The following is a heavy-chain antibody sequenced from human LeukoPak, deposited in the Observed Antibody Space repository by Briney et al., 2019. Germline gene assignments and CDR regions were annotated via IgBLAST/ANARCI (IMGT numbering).Heavy chain of an antibody. Sequence: SETLSLTCTVSGYSISRGYYWGWIRQPPGKGLGCIGSIYRSGSTYYNPSLKSRVTISVDTSKNQFSLKLSSVTAADTAVYYCARDRVAGTGPWIGWGQGTLVTVSS. CDR2: IYRSGST. CDR1: GYSISRGYY. J-gene: IGHJ4*02. V-gene: IGHV4-38-2*02. CDR3: ARDRVAGTGPWIG. D-gene: IGHD6-19*01.